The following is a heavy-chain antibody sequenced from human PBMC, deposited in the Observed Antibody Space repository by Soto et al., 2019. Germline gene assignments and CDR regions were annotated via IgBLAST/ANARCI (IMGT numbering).Heavy chain of an antibody. CDR3: ASGRAFDF. V-gene: IGHV3-66*01. CDR1: GFTVSSNF. J-gene: IGHJ4*02. Sequence: EVQLVESGGALVQPGGSLRLACAASGFTVSSNFMSWVRQAPGMGLEWLSLIYSGGGTYYADSVKGRFTTSRDNSKNTVYLQMNRLRAEDAAVYYCASGRAFDFWGQGTLVTVSS. CDR2: IYSGGGT.